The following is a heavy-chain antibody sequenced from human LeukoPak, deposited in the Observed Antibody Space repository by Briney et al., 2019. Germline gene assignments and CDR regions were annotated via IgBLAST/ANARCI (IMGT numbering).Heavy chain of an antibody. CDR1: GFTVSSNY. V-gene: IGHV3-66*01. CDR2: LYSGGST. Sequence: PGGSLRLSCATSGFTVSSNYMGWVRQAPGKGLEWVSFLYSGGSTYYADSVKGRFTISRDNSKNTLYLQMNSLRAEDTAVYYCARSPIAVAGQNTFDYWGQGTLVTVSS. J-gene: IGHJ4*02. D-gene: IGHD6-19*01. CDR3: ARSPIAVAGQNTFDY.